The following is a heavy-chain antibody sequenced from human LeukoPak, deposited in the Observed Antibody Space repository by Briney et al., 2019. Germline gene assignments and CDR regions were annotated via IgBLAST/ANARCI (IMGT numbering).Heavy chain of an antibody. CDR2: ISDDGSKK. D-gene: IGHD3-22*01. Sequence: PGGSLRLSRAASGFTFTTYAMHWVRRAPGKGLEWVAVISDDGSKKYYADSVKGRFTISRDNSKNTLYLQMNSLRPEDTAVYYCARDRWYDGSGYIAAFDYWGQGTLVTVS. CDR3: ARDRWYDGSGYIAAFDY. J-gene: IGHJ4*02. V-gene: IGHV3-30-3*01. CDR1: GFTFTTYA.